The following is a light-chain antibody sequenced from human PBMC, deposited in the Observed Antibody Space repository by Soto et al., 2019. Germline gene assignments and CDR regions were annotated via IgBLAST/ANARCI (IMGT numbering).Light chain of an antibody. CDR3: QQYNNWPLT. CDR2: GAS. CDR1: QSVDND. J-gene: IGKJ4*01. V-gene: IGKV3D-15*01. Sequence: EIVMTQSPATLSVSPGDRATLSRRASQSVDNDLAWYQQKPGQPPRLLIYGASTRATGIPARFSGSQSGTEFTLTVSSLLSEDFAVYFCQQYNNWPLTFGGGTKVDIK.